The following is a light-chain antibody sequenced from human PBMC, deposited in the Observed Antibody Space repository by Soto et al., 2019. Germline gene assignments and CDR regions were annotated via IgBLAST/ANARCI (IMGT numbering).Light chain of an antibody. Sequence: EIVLTQSPGTLSMSPGERATLSCRARQSLSSSSLAWYQQKPGQAPRLLISGASSRAADIPDRFSGSGSGTDFTLTISSLQPEDFATYFCKQSSAFPLTFGGGTKVDIK. V-gene: IGKV3-20*01. CDR2: GAS. CDR3: KQSSAFPLT. CDR1: QSLSSSS. J-gene: IGKJ4*01.